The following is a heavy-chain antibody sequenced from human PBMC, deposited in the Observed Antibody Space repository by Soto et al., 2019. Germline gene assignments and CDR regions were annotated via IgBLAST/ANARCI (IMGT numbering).Heavy chain of an antibody. Sequence: SETLSLTCAVSGGSISSGGYSWSWIRQPPGKGLEWIGYIYHSGSTYYNPSLKSRVTISVDTSKNQFSLKLSSVTAADTAVYYFARDRTELRYFRGYYYYGMDVWGQGTTVTVSS. D-gene: IGHD3-9*01. CDR1: GGSISSGGYS. J-gene: IGHJ6*02. CDR3: ARDRTELRYFRGYYYYGMDV. CDR2: IYHSGST. V-gene: IGHV4-30-2*05.